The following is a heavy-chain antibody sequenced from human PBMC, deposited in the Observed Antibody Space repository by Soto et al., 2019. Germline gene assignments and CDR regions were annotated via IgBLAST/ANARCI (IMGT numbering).Heavy chain of an antibody. CDR1: GGSISNHY. Sequence: QVQLQESGPGLVKPSETLSLTCTVSGGSISNHYWSWIRQPPGKGLEWIGYIYYNGNTNYNPSLKGRVTMSVDTSKNQISLKLSSVTAADTAVYYCTGANWYSEYWGQGTLVTVSS. CDR3: TGANWYSEY. CDR2: IYYNGNT. D-gene: IGHD7-27*01. V-gene: IGHV4-59*11. J-gene: IGHJ4*02.